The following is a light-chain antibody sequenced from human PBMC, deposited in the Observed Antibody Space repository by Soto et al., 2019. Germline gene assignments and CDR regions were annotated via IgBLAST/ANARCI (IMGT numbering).Light chain of an antibody. CDR1: QSVCSGC. CDR3: QHYGTTPWT. V-gene: IGKV3-20*01. CDR2: SAS. J-gene: IGKJ1*01. Sequence: ETVLTQSPATLSLSPGERVTLSCRASQSVCSGCLAWYQQKPGQSPRLLMYSASSRATGIPDRFSGSGSGTDFTLTISRLEPEDFAGYYCQHYGTTPWTFGPGTKVGIK.